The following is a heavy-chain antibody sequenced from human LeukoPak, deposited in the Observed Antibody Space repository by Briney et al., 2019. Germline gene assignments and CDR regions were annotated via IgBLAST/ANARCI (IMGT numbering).Heavy chain of an antibody. D-gene: IGHD3-3*01. V-gene: IGHV4-39*07. CDR2: INHSGST. CDR1: GGSISSGGYY. Sequence: KSSETLSLTCTVSGGSISSGGYYWSWIRQPPGKGLEWIGEINHSGSTNYNPSLKSRVTISVDTSKNQFSLKLSSVTAADTAVYYCARGGLRFLEWLPPRFDYWGQGTLVTVSS. J-gene: IGHJ4*02. CDR3: ARGGLRFLEWLPPRFDY.